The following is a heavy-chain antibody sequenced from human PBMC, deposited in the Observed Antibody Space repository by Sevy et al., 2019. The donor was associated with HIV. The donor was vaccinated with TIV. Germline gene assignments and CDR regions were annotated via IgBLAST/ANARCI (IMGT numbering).Heavy chain of an antibody. J-gene: IGHJ4*02. Sequence: LSLTCAASGITFSSYGMHWVRQAPGKGLEWVAVISYDGSNKYYADSVKGRFTISRDNSKNTLYLQMNSLRAEDTAVYYCAQNGGSSGWYGGYWGQGTLVTVSS. V-gene: IGHV3-30*03. CDR1: GITFSSYG. CDR3: AQNGGSSGWYGGY. CDR2: ISYDGSNK. D-gene: IGHD6-19*01.